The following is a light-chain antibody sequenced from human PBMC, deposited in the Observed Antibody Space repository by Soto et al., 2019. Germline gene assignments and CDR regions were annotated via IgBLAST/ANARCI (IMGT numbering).Light chain of an antibody. J-gene: IGLJ3*02. CDR1: SSDVGGYNY. V-gene: IGLV2-14*01. Sequence: QSALTQPASVSGTPGQSITISCTGTSSDVGGYNYVSWYQQHPAKAPKLMIYEVSNRPSGVSHRFSGSKSGNTASLTISGLQAEDEADYYCFSYTTSSTLVFGGGTKLTVL. CDR2: EVS. CDR3: FSYTTSSTLV.